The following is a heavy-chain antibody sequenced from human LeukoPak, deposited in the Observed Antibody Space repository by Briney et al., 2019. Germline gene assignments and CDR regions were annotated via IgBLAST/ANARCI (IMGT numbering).Heavy chain of an antibody. CDR1: GGTFSSYA. CDR3: ARGYFYDFWSETHASLDY. D-gene: IGHD3-3*01. Sequence: SVKVSCKASGGTFSSYAISWVRQAPGQGLEWMGGIIPIFGTANYAQKFQGRVTITADESTSTAYMELSSLRSEDTAVYYCARGYFYDFWSETHASLDYWGQGTLVTVSS. J-gene: IGHJ4*02. CDR2: IIPIFGTA. V-gene: IGHV1-69*13.